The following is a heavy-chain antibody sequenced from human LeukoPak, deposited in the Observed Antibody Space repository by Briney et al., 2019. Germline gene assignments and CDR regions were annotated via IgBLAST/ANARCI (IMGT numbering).Heavy chain of an antibody. Sequence: SETLSLTCTLSGGSTTCCYWSCIRQPAGKGPEWIGRIYTSGSTKYNPSLKGRVTMSLDTSKNQFSLKLSSVTAADTAVYYCARDILTSDYFSNWGQGTLVTVSS. CDR2: IYTSGST. CDR3: ARDILTSDYFSN. J-gene: IGHJ4*02. V-gene: IGHV4-4*07. D-gene: IGHD2/OR15-2a*01. CDR1: GGSTTCCY.